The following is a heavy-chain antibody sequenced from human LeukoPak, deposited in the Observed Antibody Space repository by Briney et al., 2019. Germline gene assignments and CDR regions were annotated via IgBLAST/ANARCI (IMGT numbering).Heavy chain of an antibody. CDR3: ARGHSSTSSNWFDP. J-gene: IGHJ5*02. Sequence: SETLSLTCTVSGGSISSGGYYWSWIRQHPAKGLEWIGYIYYSGSTYYNPSLKSRVTISVDTSKNQFSLKLSSVTAADTAVYYCARGHSSTSSNWFDPWGQGTLVTVSS. V-gene: IGHV4-31*03. D-gene: IGHD2-2*01. CDR1: GGSISSGGYY. CDR2: IYYSGST.